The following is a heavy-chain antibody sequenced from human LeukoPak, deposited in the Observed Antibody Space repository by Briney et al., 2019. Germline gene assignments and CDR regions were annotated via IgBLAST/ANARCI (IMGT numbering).Heavy chain of an antibody. D-gene: IGHD3-16*02. CDR3: ARQIDPLYSFDY. J-gene: IGHJ4*02. V-gene: IGHV3-30-3*01. CDR1: GFTFSGYA. Sequence: GGSLRLSCAASGFTFSGYAIHEVRQAPGKGLEWVAVISYDGSNRYYADSVKGRFTISRDNSRNTLYLQMNSLRPEGTAVYYSARQIDPLYSFDYWGQGTLVTVSS. CDR2: ISYDGSNR.